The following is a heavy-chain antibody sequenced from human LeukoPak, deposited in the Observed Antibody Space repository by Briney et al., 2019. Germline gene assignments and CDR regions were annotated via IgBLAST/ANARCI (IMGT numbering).Heavy chain of an antibody. V-gene: IGHV3-23*01. Sequence: GGSLRLSCAASGFTFSNYVMSWVRQAPGKWLEWVSVISGSGSFAYYADSVKGRFTISRDNSKYTMYLQMNGLRAEDTAVYYCAKCYSNNWSDAFDIWGQGTMVTVSS. D-gene: IGHD6-13*01. CDR2: ISGSGSFA. CDR3: AKCYSNNWSDAFDI. J-gene: IGHJ3*02. CDR1: GFTFSNYV.